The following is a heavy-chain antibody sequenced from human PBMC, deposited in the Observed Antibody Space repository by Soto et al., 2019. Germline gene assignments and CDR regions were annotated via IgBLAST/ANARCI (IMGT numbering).Heavy chain of an antibody. V-gene: IGHV3-30-3*01. Sequence: GGSLRLSCAVSRFIFSTYAMHWVRQPPGKGLEWVAVISYDGNTKDYADSVKGRFTISRDNSKNTVYLQMSSLRTEDTAVYYCARPGSGYDVLTGRYFYYYHTVDVWGQGTTVTVSS. CDR2: ISYDGNTK. D-gene: IGHD3-9*01. J-gene: IGHJ6*02. CDR1: RFIFSTYA. CDR3: ARPGSGYDVLTGRYFYYYHTVDV.